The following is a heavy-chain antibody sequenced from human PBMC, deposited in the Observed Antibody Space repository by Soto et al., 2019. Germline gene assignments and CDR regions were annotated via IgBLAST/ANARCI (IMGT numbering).Heavy chain of an antibody. V-gene: IGHV3-30*03. J-gene: IGHJ4*02. Sequence: GGSLRLSCAASGFTFSTYGMHWVRQAPGKGLEWVALISYDVSKKYYADSVKGRFTISRDNSKNTLHLQMNSLRPDDTAVYYCASGHCSGGSCYSGHWGQGTLVTVSS. CDR2: ISYDVSKK. CDR3: ASGHCSGGSCYSGH. CDR1: GFTFSTYG. D-gene: IGHD2-15*01.